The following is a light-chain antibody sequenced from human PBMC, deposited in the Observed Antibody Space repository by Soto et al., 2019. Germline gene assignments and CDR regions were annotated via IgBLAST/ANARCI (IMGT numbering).Light chain of an antibody. J-gene: IGKJ2*01. CDR2: GAS. CDR1: QSVDTK. CDR3: QQYNNWYT. V-gene: IGKV3-15*01. Sequence: ETVMTQSPATLSVSPGERATLSCRASQSVDTKLAWYQHKPGQAPRLLIYGASTRATGIPARFSGSGSGTEFPLTISGLQSEDFAVYFCQQYNNWYTYGQGTKLEIK.